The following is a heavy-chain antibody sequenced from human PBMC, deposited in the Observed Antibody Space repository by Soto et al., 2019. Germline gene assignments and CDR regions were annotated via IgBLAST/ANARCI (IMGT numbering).Heavy chain of an antibody. CDR2: ISAYNGNT. D-gene: IGHD2-2*01. J-gene: IGHJ6*03. V-gene: IGHV1-18*01. CDR3: ARDNFADIVVVPAGYYYYMDV. Sequence: ASVKVSCKASGYTFTSYGISWVRQAPGQGLEWMGWISAYNGNTNYAQKLKGRVTMTTDTSTSTAYMELRSMRSDDTAVYYCARDNFADIVVVPAGYYYYMDVWGKGTTVTVSS. CDR1: GYTFTSYG.